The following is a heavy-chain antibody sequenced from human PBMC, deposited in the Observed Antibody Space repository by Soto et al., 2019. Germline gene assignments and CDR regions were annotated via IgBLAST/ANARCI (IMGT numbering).Heavy chain of an antibody. CDR2: ISYDGSNA. Sequence: QVQLVESGGGVVQPGRSLRLSCAASGFTFSSYALHWVRQAPGKGLEWVAVISYDGSNAYYADSLKGRFTISRDNSTNTLYMQMNSLRAEDTAMYYCARVLDGRYLFDYWGQGTLVTVSS. V-gene: IGHV3-30-3*01. D-gene: IGHD1-20*01. CDR3: ARVLDGRYLFDY. J-gene: IGHJ4*02. CDR1: GFTFSSYA.